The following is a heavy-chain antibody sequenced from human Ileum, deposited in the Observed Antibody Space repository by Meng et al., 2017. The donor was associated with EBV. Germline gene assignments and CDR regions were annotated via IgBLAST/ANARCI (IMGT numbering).Heavy chain of an antibody. J-gene: IGHJ5*02. V-gene: IGHV1-18*01. D-gene: IGHD2-15*01. CDR3: ARDRGQDTVVVVADRGFDP. CDR1: GYTFNNYG. CDR2: ISPYIGNT. Sequence: QVQLVQSGAEVKKPGASVQVSCRPSGYTFNNYGLNWVRQAPGQGLEWMGWISPYIGNTNYAQRFQGRLTLTTDTSTDTAYMELRSLSPDDTAIYYCARDRGQDTVVVVADRGFDPWGQGTLVTVSS.